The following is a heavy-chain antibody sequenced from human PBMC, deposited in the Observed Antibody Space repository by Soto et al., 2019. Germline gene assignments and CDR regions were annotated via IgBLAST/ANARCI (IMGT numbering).Heavy chain of an antibody. V-gene: IGHV3-30*03. D-gene: IGHD4-17*01. CDR3: AAGDYGGAN. J-gene: IGHJ4*02. Sequence: PGGSLRLSCAASGFTFSSYGMHWVRQAPGKGLEWVAVISYDGSNKYYADSVKGRFTISRDNSKNTLYLQMNSLRAEDTAVYYCAAGDYGGANWGQGTLVTVSS. CDR1: GFTFSSYG. CDR2: ISYDGSNK.